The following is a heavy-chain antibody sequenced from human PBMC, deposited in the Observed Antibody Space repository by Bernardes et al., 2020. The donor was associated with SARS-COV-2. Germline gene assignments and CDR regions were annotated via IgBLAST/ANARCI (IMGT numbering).Heavy chain of an antibody. Sequence: GGSLRLSCAASGFSFSDYSMNWVRQAPGKGLEWVSSISSSGSEISYADSVKGRFTISRDNAKNSLYLQMNSLRVEDTAVFYCAREGRGNSYGAFDFWGQGTLVTVSS. V-gene: IGHV3-21*01. CDR2: ISSSGSEI. CDR1: GFSFSDYS. J-gene: IGHJ3*01. CDR3: AREGRGNSYGAFDF. D-gene: IGHD2-21*01.